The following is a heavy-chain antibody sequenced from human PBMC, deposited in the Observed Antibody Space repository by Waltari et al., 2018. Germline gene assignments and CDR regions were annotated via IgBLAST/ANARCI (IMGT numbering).Heavy chain of an antibody. CDR3: ARENFYGSGSLDS. CDR2: IYYSGTT. J-gene: IGHJ4*02. D-gene: IGHD3-10*01. Sequence: QLQLQESGPGLVKPSETLSLTCNVSGGSINSSSHYWGWIRQPPGKGLEWIATIYYSGTTYHNPSLKSRVTISVDTSKNQFSLKLNSVTAPDTAVYYCARENFYGSGSLDSWGQGTLVTVSS. V-gene: IGHV4-39*07. CDR1: GGSINSSSHY.